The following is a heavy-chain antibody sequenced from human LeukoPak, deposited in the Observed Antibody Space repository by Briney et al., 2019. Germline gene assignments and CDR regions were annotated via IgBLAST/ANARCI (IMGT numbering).Heavy chain of an antibody. Sequence: SQTLSLTCTVSGGSISSGGYCWSWIRQHPGKGLEWIGYIYYSGSTYYNPSLKSRVTISVDTSKNQFSLKLSSVTAADTAVYYCARTAALDYGDYAPYFDSWGQGTLVTVSS. CDR3: ARTAALDYGDYAPYFDS. CDR2: IYYSGST. CDR1: GGSISSGGYC. V-gene: IGHV4-31*03. J-gene: IGHJ4*02. D-gene: IGHD4-17*01.